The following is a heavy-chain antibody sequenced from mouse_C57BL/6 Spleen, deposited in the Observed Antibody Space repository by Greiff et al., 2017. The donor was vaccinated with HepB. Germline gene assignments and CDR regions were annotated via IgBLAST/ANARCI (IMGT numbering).Heavy chain of an antibody. CDR1: GFTFNTYA. D-gene: IGHD2-4*01. Sequence: EVNVVESGGGLVQPKGSLKLSCAASGFTFNTYAMHWVRQAPGKGLEWVARIRSKSSNYATYYADSVKDRFTISRDDSQSMLYLQMNNLKTEDTAMFYCVREDYDYDVSYWYFDVWGTGTTVTVSS. J-gene: IGHJ1*03. CDR3: VREDYDYDVSYWYFDV. CDR2: IRSKSSNYAT. V-gene: IGHV10-3*01.